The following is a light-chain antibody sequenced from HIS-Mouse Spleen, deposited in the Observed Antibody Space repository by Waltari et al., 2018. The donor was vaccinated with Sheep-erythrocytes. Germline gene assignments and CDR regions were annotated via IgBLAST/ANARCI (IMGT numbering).Light chain of an antibody. V-gene: IGLV2-11*01. CDR2: DVS. CDR1: SSDVGGYTY. CDR3: CSYAGSYNHV. J-gene: IGLJ1*01. Sequence: QSALTQPRSVSGSPGQSVTISCTGTSSDVGGYTYVSWYQQHPGKAPKLMIYDVSKRPSGVPDRFSGSKSGNTASLTSSGLQAEDEADYYCCSYAGSYNHVFATGTKVTVL.